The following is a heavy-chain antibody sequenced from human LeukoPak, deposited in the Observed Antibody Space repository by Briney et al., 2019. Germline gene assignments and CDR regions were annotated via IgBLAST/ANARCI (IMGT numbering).Heavy chain of an antibody. Sequence: SETLSLTCAVYGGSFSGYYWSWIRQPPGKGLDWIGEINHSGGTNNNPSLKSRVTISVDTSKNQYSLKLSSVTAADTAVYYCARTQYYDILTGYYRPRFDPWGQGTLVTVSS. CDR2: INHSGGT. CDR3: ARTQYYDILTGYYRPRFDP. D-gene: IGHD3-9*01. V-gene: IGHV4-34*01. J-gene: IGHJ5*02. CDR1: GGSFSGYY.